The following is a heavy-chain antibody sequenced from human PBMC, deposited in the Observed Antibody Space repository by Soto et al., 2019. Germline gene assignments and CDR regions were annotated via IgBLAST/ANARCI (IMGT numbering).Heavy chain of an antibody. D-gene: IGHD2-15*01. V-gene: IGHV1-2*04. Sequence: GASVKVSCKASGYTLTTHYIHCVPQAPGQRTEWMGWINPNSGGTNYAQKFQGWVTMTRDTSISTAYMELSRLRSDDTAVYYCARGGYCSGGSCYLRYFDYWGQGTLVTVSS. CDR3: ARGGYCSGGSCYLRYFDY. CDR1: GYTLTTHY. CDR2: INPNSGGT. J-gene: IGHJ4*02.